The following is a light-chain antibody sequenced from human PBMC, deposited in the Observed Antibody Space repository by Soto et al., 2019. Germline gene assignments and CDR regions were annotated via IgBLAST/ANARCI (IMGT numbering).Light chain of an antibody. V-gene: IGKV3-20*01. J-gene: IGKJ5*01. CDR2: GAS. CDR3: QQYGSSPIT. CDR1: QSVSSY. Sequence: EIVLTQSPATRSWSTGQTANLYCXASQSVSSYLAWYQQKPGQAPRLLIYGASSRATGIPDRFSGSGSGTDFTLTISRLEPEDFAVYYCQQYGSSPITFGQGTRLEIK.